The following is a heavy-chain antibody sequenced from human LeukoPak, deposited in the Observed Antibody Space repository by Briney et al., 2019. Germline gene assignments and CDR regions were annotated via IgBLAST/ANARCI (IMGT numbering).Heavy chain of an antibody. CDR1: GYTFTSYG. D-gene: IGHD6-19*01. V-gene: IGHV1-18*01. Sequence: ASVKVSCKASGYTFTSYGISWVRQAPGQGLEWMGWISAYNGNTNYAQKLQGRVTMTTGTSTSTAYMELRSLRSDDTAVYYRARELDRYSSGWYHWGQGTLVTVSS. CDR3: ARELDRYSSGWYH. J-gene: IGHJ5*02. CDR2: ISAYNGNT.